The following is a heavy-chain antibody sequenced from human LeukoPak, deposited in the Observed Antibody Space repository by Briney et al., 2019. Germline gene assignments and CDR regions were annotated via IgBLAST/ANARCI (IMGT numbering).Heavy chain of an antibody. CDR2: ICYSGST. J-gene: IGHJ4*02. Sequence: SEILSLTCTVSGGSISSYYWSWIRQPPGKGLEWIGYICYSGSTNYNPSLKSRVTISVDTSKNQFSLKLSSVTAADTAVYYCARLFGEAFDYWGQGTLVTVSS. CDR1: GGSISSYY. CDR3: ARLFGEAFDY. V-gene: IGHV4-59*01. D-gene: IGHD3-10*02.